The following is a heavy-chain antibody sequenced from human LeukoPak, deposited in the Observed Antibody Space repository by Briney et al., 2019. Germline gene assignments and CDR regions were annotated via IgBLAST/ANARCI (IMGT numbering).Heavy chain of an antibody. V-gene: IGHV1-18*04. CDR1: GYTFTNYG. J-gene: IGHJ5*02. CDR2: ISGYNGNT. Sequence: GASVKVSCKASGYTFTNYGLTWVRQAPGQGPEWMGWISGYNGNTNYAQKFHGRVTMTTDTLTSTVYMELRSLTSDDTAVYYCARDNRDGSWSWFEPWGQGTLVIVSS. D-gene: IGHD6-13*01. CDR3: ARDNRDGSWSWFEP.